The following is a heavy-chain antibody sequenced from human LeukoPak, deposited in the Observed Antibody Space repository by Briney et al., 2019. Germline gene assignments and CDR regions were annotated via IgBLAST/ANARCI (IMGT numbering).Heavy chain of an antibody. Sequence: SETLSLTCTVSGGSISSYSWSWIRQPPGKGLEWIGYIYYSGSTNYNPSLKSRLTISVDTSKNQFSLNLSSVTAAGTAVYYCARPSNYYDSSGSFDYWGQGTLVTVSS. CDR2: IYYSGST. D-gene: IGHD3-22*01. V-gene: IGHV4-59*08. CDR1: GGSISSYS. J-gene: IGHJ4*02. CDR3: ARPSNYYDSSGSFDY.